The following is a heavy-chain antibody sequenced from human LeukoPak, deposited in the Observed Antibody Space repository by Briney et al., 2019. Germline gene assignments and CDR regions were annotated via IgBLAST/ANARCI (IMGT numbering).Heavy chain of an antibody. CDR2: ISGNGRNT. D-gene: IGHD6-19*01. CDR1: GFTFSTYA. V-gene: IGHV3-64*01. Sequence: GGSLRLSCAASGFTFSTYAIYWVRQAPGKGLEYVSGISGNGRNTYYGNSVKGRFTISRDNSKNTLYLQMGSLRAEDMGVYYCAIVSSSGWYAFDFWGQGTMVTVSS. CDR3: AIVSSSGWYAFDF. J-gene: IGHJ3*01.